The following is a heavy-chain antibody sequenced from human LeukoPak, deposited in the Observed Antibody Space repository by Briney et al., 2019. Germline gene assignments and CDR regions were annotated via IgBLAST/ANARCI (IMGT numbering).Heavy chain of an antibody. CDR2: IYYSGST. D-gene: IGHD2/OR15-2a*01. CDR3: ARVEIDDLSRYYMDV. J-gene: IGHJ6*03. V-gene: IGHV4-39*07. Sequence: SETLSLTCTVSGGSISSSSYYWGWIRQPPGKGLEWIGSIYYSGSTYYNPSLKSRVTISVDTSKNQFSLKLSSVTAADTAVYYCARVEIDDLSRYYMDVWGKGTTVTVSS. CDR1: GGSISSSSYY.